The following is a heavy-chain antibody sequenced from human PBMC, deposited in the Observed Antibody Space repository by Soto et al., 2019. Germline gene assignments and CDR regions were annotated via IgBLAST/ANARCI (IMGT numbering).Heavy chain of an antibody. Sequence: SETLSLTCNVSGASISDYYWSWIRQPPGKGLEWIGYIYTSGNTNYNPSLKRRVTISVDTSKNQFSLKLRSVTAADTAVYYCESNAGSGYSDYWGQGTLVTVSS. CDR3: ESNAGSGYSDY. D-gene: IGHD1-26*01. V-gene: IGHV4-4*08. CDR2: IYTSGNT. CDR1: GASISDYY. J-gene: IGHJ4*02.